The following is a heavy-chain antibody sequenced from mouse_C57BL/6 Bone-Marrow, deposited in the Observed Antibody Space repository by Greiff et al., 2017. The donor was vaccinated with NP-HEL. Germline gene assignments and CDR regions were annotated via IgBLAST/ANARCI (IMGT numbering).Heavy chain of an antibody. D-gene: IGHD1-1*01. V-gene: IGHV1-72*01. Sequence: QVHAKQPGAELVKPGASVKLSCKASGYTFTSYWMHWVKQRPGRGLEWIGRIDPNSGGTKYNEKFKSKATLTVDKPSSTAYMQLSSLTSEDSAVYYCAPTGYGSSHWYFDVWGTGTTVTVSS. CDR2: IDPNSGGT. J-gene: IGHJ1*03. CDR1: GYTFTSYW. CDR3: APTGYGSSHWYFDV.